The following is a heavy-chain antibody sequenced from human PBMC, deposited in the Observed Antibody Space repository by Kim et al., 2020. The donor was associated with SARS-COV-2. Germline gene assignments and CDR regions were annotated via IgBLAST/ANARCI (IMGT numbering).Heavy chain of an antibody. CDR2: IYYSGST. D-gene: IGHD6-19*01. CDR1: GGSISSYY. J-gene: IGHJ6*01. V-gene: IGHV4-59*13. CDR3: ARDNGSGWSQTYYYYGMDV. Sequence: SETLSLTCTVSGGSISSYYWSWIRQPPGKGLEWIGYIYYSGSTNYNPSLKSRVTISVDTSKNQFSLKLSSVTAADTAVYYCARDNGSGWSQTYYYYGMDV.